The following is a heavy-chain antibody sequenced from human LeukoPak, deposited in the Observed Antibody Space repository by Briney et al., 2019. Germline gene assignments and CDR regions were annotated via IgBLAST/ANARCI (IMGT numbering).Heavy chain of an antibody. CDR1: GYTFTSYD. D-gene: IGHD1-1*01. CDR2: MNPISGNT. V-gene: IGHV1-8*03. J-gene: IGHJ6*03. Sequence: ASVKVSCKASGYTFTSYDINWVRQATGQGLEWMGWMNPISGNTGYAQKFQGRVTITRNTSIRTAYMELSSLRSEDTAVYYCARGRNWNYYYYYMDVWGKGTTVTVSS. CDR3: ARGRNWNYYYYYMDV.